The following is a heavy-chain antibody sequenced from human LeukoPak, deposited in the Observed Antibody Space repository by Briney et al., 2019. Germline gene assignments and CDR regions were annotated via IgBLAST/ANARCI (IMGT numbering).Heavy chain of an antibody. CDR3: AKHYDYIWGSYRYFDY. Sequence: GGSLRLSCAASGFTFSSYAMSWVRQAPGKGLEWVPAISGSGGSTYYADSVKGRFTISRDNSKNTLYLQMNSLRAEDTAVYYCAKHYDYIWGSYRYFDYWGQGTLVTVSS. J-gene: IGHJ4*02. V-gene: IGHV3-23*01. CDR1: GFTFSSYA. D-gene: IGHD3-16*02. CDR2: ISGSGGST.